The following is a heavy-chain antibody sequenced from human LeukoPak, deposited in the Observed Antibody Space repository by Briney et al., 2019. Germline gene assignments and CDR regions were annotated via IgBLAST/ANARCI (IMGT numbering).Heavy chain of an antibody. V-gene: IGHV5-51*01. CDR3: AREFGVVTCLDY. Sequence: GESLKISCKGSGYSFTNYFIGWVRQMPGKGLEWMGIIYPDDSDTRYSPSFQGQVTISADKSIRIAYLQWSSLRSEDTAVYYCAREFGVVTCLDYWGQGTLVTVSS. D-gene: IGHD3-3*01. CDR1: GYSFTNYF. CDR2: IYPDDSDT. J-gene: IGHJ4*02.